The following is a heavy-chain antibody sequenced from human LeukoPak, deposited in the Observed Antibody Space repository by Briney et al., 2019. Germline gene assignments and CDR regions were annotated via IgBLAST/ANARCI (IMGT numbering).Heavy chain of an antibody. Sequence: SETLSLTCTVSGGYLGSHYWTWIRQPPGKGLEWIGYIYDSGSTYYHPSLKSRVTISVDTSKNQFSLRLSSATAADTAVYYCARDRLLWFGELDSWGQGTLVIVSS. J-gene: IGHJ5*01. V-gene: IGHV4-59*11. CDR3: ARDRLLWFGELDS. D-gene: IGHD3-10*01. CDR2: IYDSGST. CDR1: GGYLGSHY.